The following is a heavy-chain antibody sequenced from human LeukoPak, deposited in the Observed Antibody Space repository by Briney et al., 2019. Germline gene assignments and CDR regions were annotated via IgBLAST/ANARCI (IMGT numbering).Heavy chain of an antibody. CDR3: ARHVVVSAAITYYYMDV. CDR2: IYYSGST. V-gene: IGHV4-39*01. CDR1: GGSISSSSYY. Sequence: SETLSLTCTVSGGSISSSSYYWGWIRRPPGKGLEWIGNIYYSGSTYYNPSLKSRVTMSVDTSKNQFSLKLSSVTAAGTAVYYCARHVVVSAAITYYYMDVWGKGTTVTVSS. D-gene: IGHD2-2*01. J-gene: IGHJ6*03.